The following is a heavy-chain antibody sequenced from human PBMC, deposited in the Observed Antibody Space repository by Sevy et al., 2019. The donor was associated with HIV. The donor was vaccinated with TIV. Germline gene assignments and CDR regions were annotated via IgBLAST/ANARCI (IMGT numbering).Heavy chain of an antibody. V-gene: IGHV3-15*07. CDR1: GFTFSNAW. CDR3: TTDLIAAIAVTEDY. Sequence: GGSLRLSCAASGFTFSNAWMNWVRQAPGKGLEWVGRIKSKTDGGTTDYAAPVKGRFTISRDDSKNTLYLQMNSLKTEDTAVYYCTTDLIAAIAVTEDYWGQRTLVTVSS. CDR2: IKSKTDGGTT. D-gene: IGHD6-19*01. J-gene: IGHJ4*02.